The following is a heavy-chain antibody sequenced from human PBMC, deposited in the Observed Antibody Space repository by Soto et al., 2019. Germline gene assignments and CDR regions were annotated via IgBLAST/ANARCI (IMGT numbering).Heavy chain of an antibody. CDR3: TGGSCWVADS. Sequence: EVDLVETGGGLVQPGGSLRLSCAASGSSYWMSWVRQAPGKGLEWVANIRQDGGETNSLGSVRGRLTISTDSAKKSLYLELNSQRAEDTAVYSCTGGSCWVADSWGQGTLVTVSS. J-gene: IGHJ4*02. D-gene: IGHD6-19*01. CDR1: GSSYW. V-gene: IGHV3-7*05. CDR2: IRQDGGET.